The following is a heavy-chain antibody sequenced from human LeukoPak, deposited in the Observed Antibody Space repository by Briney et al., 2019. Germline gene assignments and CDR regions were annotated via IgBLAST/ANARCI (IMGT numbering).Heavy chain of an antibody. D-gene: IGHD3-22*01. V-gene: IGHV4-34*01. J-gene: IGHJ3*02. CDR1: GGSFSGYY. Sequence: SETLSLTCAVYGGSFSGYYWSWIRQPPGKGLEWIGEINHSGGTNYNPSLKSRVTISVDTSKNQFSLKLSSVTAADTAVYYCVRDPYDSSGYYDSNVFDIWGQGTMVTVSS. CDR2: INHSGGT. CDR3: VRDPYDSSGYYDSNVFDI.